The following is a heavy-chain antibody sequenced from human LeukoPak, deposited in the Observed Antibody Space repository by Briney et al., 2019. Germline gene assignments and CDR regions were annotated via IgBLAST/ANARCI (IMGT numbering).Heavy chain of an antibody. CDR3: AKGTQYYYDSSGYYVGYFDY. J-gene: IGHJ4*02. Sequence: QPGGSLRLSCAASGFTFDDYAMHWVRQAPGKGLEWVSLISGDGGSTYYADSVKGRFTISRDNSKNSLYLQMNSLRTEDTALYYCAKGTQYYYDSSGYYVGYFDYWGQGTLVTVSS. CDR2: ISGDGGST. D-gene: IGHD3-22*01. V-gene: IGHV3-43*02. CDR1: GFTFDDYA.